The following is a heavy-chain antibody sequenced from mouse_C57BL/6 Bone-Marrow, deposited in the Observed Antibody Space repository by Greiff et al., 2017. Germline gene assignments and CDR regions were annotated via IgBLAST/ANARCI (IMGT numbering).Heavy chain of an antibody. J-gene: IGHJ3*01. CDR3: TRSYYFAWFAY. CDR2: IDPETGGT. V-gene: IGHV1-15*01. D-gene: IGHD1-1*01. Sequence: QVHVKQSGAELVRPGASVTLSCKASGYTFTDYEMHWVKLTPVPGLEWIGAIDPETGGTAYNQKFKGKAILTADKSSSTAYMELRSLTSEDSAVYYCTRSYYFAWFAYWGQGTLVTVSA. CDR1: GYTFTDYE.